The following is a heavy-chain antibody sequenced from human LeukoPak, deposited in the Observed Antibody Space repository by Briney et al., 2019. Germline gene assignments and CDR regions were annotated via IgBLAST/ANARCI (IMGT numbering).Heavy chain of an antibody. J-gene: IGHJ6*02. CDR1: GGSISSYY. CDR3: ARVGKGGGIGGFGELSESYGMDV. Sequence: SETLSLTCTVSGGSISSYYWSWIRQPPGKGLEWIGYIYYSGSTNYNPSLKSRVTISVDTSKNQFSLKLSSVTAADTAVYYCARVGKGGGIGGFGELSESYGMDVWGQGTTVTVSS. CDR2: IYYSGST. D-gene: IGHD3-10*01. V-gene: IGHV4-59*01.